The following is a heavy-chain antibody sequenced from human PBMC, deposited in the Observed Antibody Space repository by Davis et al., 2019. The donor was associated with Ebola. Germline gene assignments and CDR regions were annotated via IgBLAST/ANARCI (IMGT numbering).Heavy chain of an antibody. J-gene: IGHJ4*02. Sequence: GESLKISCAASGFTFSSYSMNWVRQAPGKGLEWVSYISSSSSTIYYADSVKGRFTISRDNSKNTLYLQMNSLRAEDTAVYYCASTTTVTAFDYWGQGTLVTVSS. CDR2: ISSSSSTI. D-gene: IGHD4-17*01. CDR1: GFTFSSYS. V-gene: IGHV3-48*01. CDR3: ASTTTVTAFDY.